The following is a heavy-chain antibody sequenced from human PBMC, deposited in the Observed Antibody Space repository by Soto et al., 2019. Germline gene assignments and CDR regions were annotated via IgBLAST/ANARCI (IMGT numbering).Heavy chain of an antibody. Sequence: VSAVKVSRKASGYTFTSYYMHWVRQAPGQGVEWMGIINLSGGSTSYAQKFQGRGTMARDTSTSTVYMEMSSLRSEDTDGYYCARDSSVLRLLEWVYDLDSWC. D-gene: IGHD3-3*01. J-gene: IGHJ5*01. V-gene: IGHV1-46*01. CDR2: INLSGGST. CDR3: ARDSSVLRLLEWVYDLDS. CDR1: GYTFTSYY.